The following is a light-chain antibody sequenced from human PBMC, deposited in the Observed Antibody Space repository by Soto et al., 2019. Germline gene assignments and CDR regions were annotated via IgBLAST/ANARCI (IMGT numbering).Light chain of an antibody. Sequence: EIGLRRSPGTLCLSPVDIATLTCSASQTVIRNYLAWHQQKPGQTPRLLVYGASSRATGIPDRFSGSGSGTDFTLTISRLEPEDFAVYYCQQHGGSPITFGQGTRLETK. CDR1: QTVIRNY. CDR2: GAS. J-gene: IGKJ5*01. CDR3: QQHGGSPIT. V-gene: IGKV3-20*01.